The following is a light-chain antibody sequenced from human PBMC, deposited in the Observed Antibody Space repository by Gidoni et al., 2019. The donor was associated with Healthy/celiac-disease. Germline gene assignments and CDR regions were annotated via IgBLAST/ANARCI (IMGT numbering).Light chain of an antibody. V-gene: IGLV1-47*01. Sequence: QAVLTQPPSASGTPGQRVTISCSGSSSNIVSNYVYWYQQLPGTAPKLLIYRNNQRPSGVPARFSGSKSGTSASLAISGLRSEDEADYYCAAWDDSLRGPVFGGGTKLTVL. CDR3: AAWDDSLRGPV. J-gene: IGLJ2*01. CDR1: SSNIVSNY. CDR2: RNN.